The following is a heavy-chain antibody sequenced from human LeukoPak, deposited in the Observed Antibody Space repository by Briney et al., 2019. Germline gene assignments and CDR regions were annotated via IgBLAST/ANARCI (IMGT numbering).Heavy chain of an antibody. J-gene: IGHJ4*02. Sequence: SETLSLTCAVYGGSFSGYYWSWIRQPPGKGLEWIGEINHSGSTNYNLSLKSRVTISVDTSKNQFSLRLSSVTAADTAVYYCATIKRGSIFGYFDFWGQGIKVTVSS. CDR2: INHSGST. CDR1: GGSFSGYY. D-gene: IGHD5-18*01. CDR3: ATIKRGSIFGYFDF. V-gene: IGHV4-34*01.